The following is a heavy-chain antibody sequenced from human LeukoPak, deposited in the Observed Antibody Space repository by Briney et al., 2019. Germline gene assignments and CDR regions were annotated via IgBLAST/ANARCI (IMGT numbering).Heavy chain of an antibody. J-gene: IGHJ3*01. D-gene: IGHD1-14*01. Sequence: GASVKVSCKASGYTFTDHFMHWVRQAPGQGLEWMGWVNPDSGGTNYAQKFQGRVTMGRGTSITTAYMELSGLKFDDTAVYDCAREGTKYDAFGLWGQGTLVTVSS. V-gene: IGHV1-2*02. CDR2: VNPDSGGT. CDR1: GYTFTDHF. CDR3: AREGTKYDAFGL.